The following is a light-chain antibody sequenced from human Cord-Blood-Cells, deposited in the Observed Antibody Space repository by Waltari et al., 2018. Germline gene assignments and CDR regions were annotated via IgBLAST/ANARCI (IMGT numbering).Light chain of an antibody. Sequence: DIQMTQSPSSLAASVGDRVTITCRPSQSISGYVNWYQQKPGKAPKPLIYAASSLQSRVPARFSGSGSGTDFTRTISSLQPEDVATYYDQQSYSTPPPTTIPFGQGTRLEI. CDR2: AAS. J-gene: IGKJ5*01. CDR3: QQSYSTPPPTTIP. CDR1: QSISGY. V-gene: IGKV1-39*01.